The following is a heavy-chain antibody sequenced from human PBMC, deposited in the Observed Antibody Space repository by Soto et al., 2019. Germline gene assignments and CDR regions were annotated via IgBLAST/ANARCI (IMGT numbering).Heavy chain of an antibody. V-gene: IGHV2-5*02. J-gene: IGHJ5*02. Sequence: QITLKESGPTLVKPTQPLTLTCTFSGFSLSTSGVGVGWIRQPPGKALEWLALIYWDDDKRYSPSLKSRLTITKDTSKNQVVLTMTNMDPVDTATXYCAHRPGDSSSWYFHNWFDPWGQGTLVTVSS. CDR2: IYWDDDK. D-gene: IGHD6-13*01. CDR3: AHRPGDSSSWYFHNWFDP. CDR1: GFSLSTSGVG.